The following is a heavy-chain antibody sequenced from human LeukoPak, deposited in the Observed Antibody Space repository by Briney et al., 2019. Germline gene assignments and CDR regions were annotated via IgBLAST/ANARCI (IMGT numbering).Heavy chain of an antibody. D-gene: IGHD6-13*01. J-gene: IGHJ4*02. CDR1: GYTFTSYG. CDR2: ITAYNDNT. Sequence: ASVKVSCKASGYTFTSYGISWVRQAPGQGLEWMGWITAYNDNTYYAQKLPGRVTMTTDTSTSTAYMGLRSLRSDDTAVYYCARDLRRGSSSWYVSGGDYWGQGTLVTVSS. V-gene: IGHV1-18*01. CDR3: ARDLRRGSSSWYVSGGDY.